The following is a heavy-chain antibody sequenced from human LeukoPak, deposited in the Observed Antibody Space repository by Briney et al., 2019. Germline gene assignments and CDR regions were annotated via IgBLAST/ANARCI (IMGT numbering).Heavy chain of an antibody. J-gene: IGHJ6*02. V-gene: IGHV3-74*01. CDR1: GFTFSSYW. Sequence: PGGSLRLSCAASGFTFSSYWMHWVRQAPGKGLVWVSRINSDGSSTSYADSVKGRFTISRDNAKNTLYLQMNSLRAEDTAVYYCAREDGTYYYYYGMDVWGQGTTVTVSS. CDR3: AREDGTYYYYYGMDV. D-gene: IGHD6-13*01. CDR2: INSDGSST.